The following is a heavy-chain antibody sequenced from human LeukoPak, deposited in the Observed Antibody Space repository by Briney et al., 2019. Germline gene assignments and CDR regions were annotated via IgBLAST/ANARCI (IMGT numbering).Heavy chain of an antibody. Sequence: SETLSITCTVSGGSISSYYWSWIRQPAGKGLEWIGRIYTSGSTNYNPSLKSRVTMSVDTSKNQFSLKLSSVTAADTAVYYCARDLSEAAAGRFDPWGQGTLVTVSS. CDR1: GGSISSYY. J-gene: IGHJ5*02. CDR2: IYTSGST. D-gene: IGHD6-13*01. CDR3: ARDLSEAAAGRFDP. V-gene: IGHV4-4*07.